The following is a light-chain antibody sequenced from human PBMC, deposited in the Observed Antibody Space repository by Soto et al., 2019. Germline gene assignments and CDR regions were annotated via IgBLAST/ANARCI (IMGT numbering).Light chain of an antibody. V-gene: IGKV3-15*01. CDR2: GAS. Sequence: EIVMTQSPATLSVSPGERATLSCRASQSVSSNLAWYQQRPGQAPRLLIYGASTRATGIPARFSGSGSGTEFTLTISSLQSEDFAVYYCQQYNNWHPWTFGQGTQVEIK. CDR1: QSVSSN. J-gene: IGKJ1*01. CDR3: QQYNNWHPWT.